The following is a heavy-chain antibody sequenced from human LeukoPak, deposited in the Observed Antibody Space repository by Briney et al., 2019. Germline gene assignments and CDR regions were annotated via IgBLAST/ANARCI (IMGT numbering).Heavy chain of an antibody. Sequence: GGSLRLSCAASGFTFSSYAMSWVRQAPGKGLEWVSAISGSGGSTYYADSVKGRFIISRDNSKNTLYLQMNSLRAEDTAVYYCAKAVVVITTTPLDYWGQGTLVTVSS. D-gene: IGHD3-22*01. CDR2: ISGSGGST. CDR3: AKAVVVITTTPLDY. J-gene: IGHJ4*02. CDR1: GFTFSSYA. V-gene: IGHV3-23*01.